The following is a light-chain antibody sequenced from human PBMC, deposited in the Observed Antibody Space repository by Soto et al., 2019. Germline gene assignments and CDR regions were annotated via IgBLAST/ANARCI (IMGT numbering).Light chain of an antibody. Sequence: QSVRNQPPSASGTPGERVTISCSGSSSNIESNFVYWYQQFPGTAPRLLIHRNNQRPSGVPDRFPGSKSGTSASLAISALRSEDEVDYYFTVWVDSLRGRLFGGGTKVTVL. CDR1: SSNIESNF. CDR3: TVWVDSLRGRL. CDR2: RNN. V-gene: IGLV1-47*01. J-gene: IGLJ2*01.